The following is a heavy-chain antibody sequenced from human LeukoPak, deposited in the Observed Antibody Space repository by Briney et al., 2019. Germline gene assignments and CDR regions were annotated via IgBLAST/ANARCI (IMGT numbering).Heavy chain of an antibody. D-gene: IGHD6-19*01. J-gene: IGHJ4*02. V-gene: IGHV4-59*01. CDR3: ARGRGSSGWTDY. CDR1: GGSISRYY. CDR2: IYYSGST. Sequence: PSETLSLTCTVSGGSISRYYWGWIRQPPGKGLEWIGYIYYSGSTSYNPSLESRVTISVDTSKNQFSLNLNSVTAADTAVYYCARGRGSSGWTDYWGQGTLVTVSS.